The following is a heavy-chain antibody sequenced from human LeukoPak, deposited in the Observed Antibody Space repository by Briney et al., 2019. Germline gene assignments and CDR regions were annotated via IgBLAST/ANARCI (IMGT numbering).Heavy chain of an antibody. CDR3: AKAPFGKISIVVVPAASDY. J-gene: IGHJ4*02. CDR2: TSRSSGA. V-gene: IGHV3-23*01. D-gene: IGHD2-2*01. Sequence: GGSLRLPCVGSGFTFSAYDMQWVRQAPGKGLDWVSGTSRSSGAHYTDSVKGRFTISRDNSKDTLYLQMDSLRAEDTAVYYCAKAPFGKISIVVVPAASDYWGQGTLATVSS. CDR1: GFTFSAYD.